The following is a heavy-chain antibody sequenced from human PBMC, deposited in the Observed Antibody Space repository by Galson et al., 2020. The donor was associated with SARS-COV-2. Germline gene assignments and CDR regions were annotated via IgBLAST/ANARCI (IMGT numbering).Heavy chain of an antibody. J-gene: IGHJ4*02. CDR2: IRGDGSET. Sequence: GGSLRLSCVVSAFTFKDYWMSWVRQAPGKGLEWVANIRGDGSETNYVDSVKGRFSISRDNDVDSLYLQMDNLRVEDTATYFCTREGWQGGYWGQGARVTVSS. CDR1: AFTFKDYW. V-gene: IGHV3-7*01. CDR3: TREGWQGGY.